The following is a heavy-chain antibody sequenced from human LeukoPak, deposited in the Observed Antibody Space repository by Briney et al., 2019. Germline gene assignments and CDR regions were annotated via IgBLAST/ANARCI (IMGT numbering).Heavy chain of an antibody. CDR2: ISSNNGNT. V-gene: IGHV1-18*01. CDR3: ARDEGGPVNY. D-gene: IGHD3-16*01. CDR1: GYTLTSHG. J-gene: IGHJ4*02. Sequence: ASVKVSCKASGYTLTSHGISWVRQAPGQGLEWMGWISSNNGNTRYAQKFQGRVTMTTETSTSTAYMELRSLRSDDTAVYYCARDEGGPVNYWGRGTLVTVSS.